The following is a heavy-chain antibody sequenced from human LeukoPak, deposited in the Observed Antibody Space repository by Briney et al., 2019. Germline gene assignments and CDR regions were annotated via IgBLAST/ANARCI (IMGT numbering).Heavy chain of an antibody. Sequence: PPETLSLTCTVSGGSISSYYWSWIRQPPGKGLEWIGYIYYSGSTNYNPSLKSRVTISVDTSKNQFSLKLSSVTAADTAVYYCARGGIAAAQDAFDVWGQGTMVTVSS. D-gene: IGHD6-13*01. CDR3: ARGGIAAAQDAFDV. V-gene: IGHV4-59*01. J-gene: IGHJ3*01. CDR2: IYYSGST. CDR1: GGSISSYY.